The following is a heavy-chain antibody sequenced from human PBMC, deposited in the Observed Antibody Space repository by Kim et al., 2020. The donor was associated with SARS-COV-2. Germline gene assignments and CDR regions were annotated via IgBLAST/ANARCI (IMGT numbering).Heavy chain of an antibody. D-gene: IGHD3-9*01. V-gene: IGHV4-34*01. J-gene: IGHJ3*02. CDR1: GGSFSGYY. CDR3: ARGRRVLRYFDWLSSDAFDI. CDR2: INHSGST. Sequence: SETLSLTCAVYGGSFSGYYWSWIRQPPGKGLEWIGEINHSGSTNYNPSLKSRVTISVDTSKNQFSLKLSSVTAADTAVYYCARGRRVLRYFDWLSSDAFDIWGQGTMVTVSS.